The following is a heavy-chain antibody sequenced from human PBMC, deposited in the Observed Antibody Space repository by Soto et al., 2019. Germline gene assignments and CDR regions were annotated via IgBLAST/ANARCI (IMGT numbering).Heavy chain of an antibody. D-gene: IGHD2-15*01. CDR3: AGSEDINYYYYMDV. CDR2: IYYSGST. Sequence: QVQLQESGPGLVKPSQTLSLTCTVSGGSISSGGYYWSWIRQHPGKGREWIGYIYYSGSTYYHPSLNSRITISIDTSKNQFSLKLSSVTAADTAVYFCAGSEDINYYYYMDVWGKGTTVTVSS. J-gene: IGHJ6*03. CDR1: GGSISSGGYY. V-gene: IGHV4-31*03.